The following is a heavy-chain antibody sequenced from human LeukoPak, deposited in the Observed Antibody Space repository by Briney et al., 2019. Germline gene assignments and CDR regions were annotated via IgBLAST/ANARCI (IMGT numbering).Heavy chain of an antibody. J-gene: IGHJ4*02. V-gene: IGHV4-38-2*02. CDR2: IYHSGGT. CDR1: GCSISSGYY. Sequence: SETLSLTCTVSGCSISSGYYWGWIRQPPGKGLEWIGSIYHSGGTHYNPSLKSRVTISVDTSKNQFSLKLSSVTAADTAVYYCAKGLGSYYFDYWGQGTLVTVSS. CDR3: AKGLGSYYFDY. D-gene: IGHD1-26*01.